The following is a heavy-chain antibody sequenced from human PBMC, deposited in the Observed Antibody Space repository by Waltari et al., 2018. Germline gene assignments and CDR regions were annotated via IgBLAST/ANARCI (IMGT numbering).Heavy chain of an antibody. Sequence: QLQLQESGPGLVKPSATLSLTCNVSGGSIVSSIYYWGWIRQPPGKGLEWIANVYYSGSSYYNPSLKSRVTISIDTSKNQFSLRLSSVTAADTAVYYCVRAGTNSHWGQGTLVTVSS. V-gene: IGHV4-39*07. D-gene: IGHD1-7*01. CDR1: GGSIVSSIYY. CDR2: VYYSGSS. CDR3: VRAGTNSH. J-gene: IGHJ4*02.